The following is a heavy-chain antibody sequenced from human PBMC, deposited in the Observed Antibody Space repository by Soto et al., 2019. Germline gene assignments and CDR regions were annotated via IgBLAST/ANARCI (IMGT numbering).Heavy chain of an antibody. V-gene: IGHV4-31*03. CDR1: GDSISGGASF. CDR2: VYYRGSS. J-gene: IGHJ5*02. Sequence: QVQLQESGPGLVKPSETLSLTCTVSGDSISGGASFWSWIRQPPGKGLEWIANVYYRGSSYYNPSLKRRLTISVDTTKNQFSLQLKSMTAADTAVYYCAKLSCTSSTCYFPGWFDPWGQGTLVTVSS. D-gene: IGHD2-2*01. CDR3: AKLSCTSSTCYFPGWFDP.